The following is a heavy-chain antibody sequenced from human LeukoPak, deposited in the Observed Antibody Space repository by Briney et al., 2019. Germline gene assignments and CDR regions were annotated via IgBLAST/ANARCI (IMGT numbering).Heavy chain of an antibody. CDR2: IIPIFGTA. D-gene: IGHD3-10*01. J-gene: IGHJ4*02. CDR3: ARDRRNCYGSGSYYNLDY. Sequence: ASVKVSCKASGGTFSSYAISWVRQAPGQGLEWMGGIIPIFGTANYAQKFQGRVTITADKSTSTAYMELSSLRSEDTAVYYCARDRRNCYGSGSYYNLDYWGQGTLVTVSS. CDR1: GGTFSSYA. V-gene: IGHV1-69*06.